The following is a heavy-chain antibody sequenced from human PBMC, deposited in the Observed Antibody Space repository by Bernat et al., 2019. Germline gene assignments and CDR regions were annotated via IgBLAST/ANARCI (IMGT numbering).Heavy chain of an antibody. J-gene: IGHJ4*02. CDR3: ATGPWRDGSCWCLDH. CDR1: GFTFSNYT. D-gene: IGHD6-19*01. CDR2: IWYDGSNE. Sequence: VQLLESGGGLVQPGRSLRISCAASGFTFSNYTMSWVRQAPGKGLEWVAVIWYDGSNENYADSVKGRFTISRDNSKNTLYLQMNSLRAEDTAVYYCATGPWRDGSCWCLDHWGQGTPVTVPS. V-gene: IGHV3-33*08.